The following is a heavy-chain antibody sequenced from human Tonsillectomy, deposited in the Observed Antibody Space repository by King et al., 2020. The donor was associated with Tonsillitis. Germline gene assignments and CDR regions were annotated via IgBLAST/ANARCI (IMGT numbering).Heavy chain of an antibody. CDR2: IDNSGNTI. J-gene: IGHJ4*02. CDR1: GFTFSSHS. V-gene: IGHV3-48*01. D-gene: IGHD3-10*01. Sequence: VQLVESGGILVQPGGSLRLSCAVSGFTFSSHSMNWVRQAPGKGLEWLSKIDNSGNTIYYADSVRGRFTVSRDNVRNSLYLQMNSLRAEDTAVYYCARGYDSGTSNYWGQGTLVTVSS. CDR3: ARGYDSGTSNY.